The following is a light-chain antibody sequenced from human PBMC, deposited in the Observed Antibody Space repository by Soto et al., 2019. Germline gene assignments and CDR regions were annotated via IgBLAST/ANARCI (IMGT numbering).Light chain of an antibody. Sequence: DVVVTQSPLSLPVTLGQPASISCRSSQSLVSSSDGNTYLSWFQQRPGQSPRRLIYRVSNRDSRVPDRFSGSGSGTDFTLKISRVEAEDVGIYFCMQTTHWPYTCGQGTKLEIK. CDR2: RVS. CDR1: QSLVSSSDGNTY. V-gene: IGKV2-30*01. CDR3: MQTTHWPYT. J-gene: IGKJ2*01.